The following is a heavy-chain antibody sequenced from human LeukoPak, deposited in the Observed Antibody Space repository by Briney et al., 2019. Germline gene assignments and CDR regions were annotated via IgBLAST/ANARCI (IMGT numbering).Heavy chain of an antibody. CDR3: ASYDILTGYSVLYAFDI. V-gene: IGHV4-4*02. CDR1: GGSISSSNW. Sequence: PSGTLSLTCAVSGGSISSSNWWSWVRQPPGKGLEWIGEIYHSGSTNYNPSLKSRVTMSVDKSKNQFSLKLTSVTAADTAVYYCASYDILTGYSVLYAFDIWGQGTKVTVSS. CDR2: IYHSGST. J-gene: IGHJ3*02. D-gene: IGHD3-9*01.